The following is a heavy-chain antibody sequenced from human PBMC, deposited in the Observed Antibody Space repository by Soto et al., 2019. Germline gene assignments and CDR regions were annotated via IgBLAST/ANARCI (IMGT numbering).Heavy chain of an antibody. CDR3: ATGRYCSGGSCYEIDY. CDR1: GYTLTELS. CDR2: FDPEDGET. D-gene: IGHD2-15*01. Sequence: VKVSCKVSGYTLTELSMHWVRQAPGKGLEWMGGFDPEDGETIYAQKFQGRVTMTEDTSTDTAYMELSSLRSEDTAVYYCATGRYCSGGSCYEIDYWGQGTLVTVSS. J-gene: IGHJ4*02. V-gene: IGHV1-24*01.